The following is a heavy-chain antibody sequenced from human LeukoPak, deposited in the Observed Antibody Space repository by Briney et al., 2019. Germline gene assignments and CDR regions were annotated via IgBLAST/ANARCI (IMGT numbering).Heavy chain of an antibody. D-gene: IGHD3-3*01. CDR1: GFTFSSYA. CDR2: ISGSGGST. V-gene: IGHV3-23*01. Sequence: GGSLRLSCAASGFTFSSYAMNWVRQAPGRGLEWVSGISGSGGSTYYVDSVKGRFTISRDNSKSRLYLQMNSLRAEDTAVYYCAKAPRTYYDFWSGSPFDYWGQGPLVTVSS. CDR3: AKAPRTYYDFWSGSPFDY. J-gene: IGHJ4*02.